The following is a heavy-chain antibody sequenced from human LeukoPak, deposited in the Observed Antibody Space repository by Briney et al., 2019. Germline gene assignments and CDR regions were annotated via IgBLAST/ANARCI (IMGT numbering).Heavy chain of an antibody. Sequence: GASVKVSCKASGYTFTGYYMHWVRQAPGQGLEWMGWINPNSGGTNYAQKFQGRVTMTRDTSISTAYMELSRLRSDDTAVYYCARDSVEYSSSNWFDPWAREPWSPSPQ. CDR3: ARDSVEYSSSNWFDP. CDR2: INPNSGGT. V-gene: IGHV1-2*02. J-gene: IGHJ5*02. CDR1: GYTFTGYY. D-gene: IGHD6-6*01.